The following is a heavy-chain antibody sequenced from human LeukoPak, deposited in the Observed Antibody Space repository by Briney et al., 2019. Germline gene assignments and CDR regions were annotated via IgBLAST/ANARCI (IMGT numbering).Heavy chain of an antibody. CDR1: GGSISSFY. CDR2: IYYTGST. J-gene: IGHJ4*02. V-gene: IGHV4-59*08. Sequence: SETLSLTCTVSGGSISSFYWSWIRQPPGKGLEWIGYIYYTGSTNYNSSLKSRVTISVDTSKNQFSLKLSSVTAADTAVYYCARLYDYATDYWGQGTLVTVSS. D-gene: IGHD3-16*01. CDR3: ARLYDYATDY.